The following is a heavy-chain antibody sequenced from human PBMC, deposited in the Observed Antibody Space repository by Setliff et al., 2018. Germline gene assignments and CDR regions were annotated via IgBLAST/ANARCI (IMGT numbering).Heavy chain of an antibody. V-gene: IGHV1-18*01. J-gene: IGHJ6*03. CDR3: ARSPPNRGVGQGHHMDV. Sequence: ASVKVSCKASGYIFNTFGISWLRRAPGQGLEWIGWISPYNGDTKYAQSLQGRVTLTIDTSTSTAYVEVRSLRSDDTAVYYCARSPPNRGVGQGHHMDVWGKGTTVNGSS. CDR2: ISPYNGDT. CDR1: GYIFNTFG. D-gene: IGHD1-26*01.